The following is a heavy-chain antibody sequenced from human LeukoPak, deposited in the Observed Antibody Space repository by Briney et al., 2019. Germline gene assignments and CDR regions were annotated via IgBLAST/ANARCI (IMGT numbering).Heavy chain of an antibody. D-gene: IGHD2-2*01. J-gene: IGHJ4*02. V-gene: IGHV4-59*12. CDR2: IYYSGST. Sequence: SETLSPTCTVSGGSISSYYWSWIRQPPGKGLEWIGYIYYSGSTNYNPSLKSRVTISVDTSKNQFSLKLSSVTAADTAVYYCAGPRYCSSTSCYAIKYWGQGTLVTVSS. CDR3: AGPRYCSSTSCYAIKY. CDR1: GGSISSYY.